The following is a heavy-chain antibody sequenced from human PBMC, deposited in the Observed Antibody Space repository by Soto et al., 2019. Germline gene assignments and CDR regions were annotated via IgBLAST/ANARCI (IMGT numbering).Heavy chain of an antibody. J-gene: IGHJ4*01. CDR2: IYHSGNT. V-gene: IGHV4-4*02. Sequence: SETLSLTCVVSGDSISSTNWWNWVRQPPGKGLEWIGKIYHSGNTDYDPALKSRVTISADKSKNQISLKLSSVTAADTAVYFCARGVLHWGQGTLVTVSS. CDR3: ARGVLH. CDR1: GDSISSTNW.